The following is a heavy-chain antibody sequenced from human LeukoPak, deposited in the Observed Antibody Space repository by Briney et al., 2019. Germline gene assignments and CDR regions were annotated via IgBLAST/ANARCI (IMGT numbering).Heavy chain of an antibody. CDR2: ISGSGGST. CDR3: AKGGSGTQRITKRKFDY. J-gene: IGHJ4*02. D-gene: IGHD3-10*01. Sequence: GGTLRLSCAASGLTFSSYAMNWVRQAPGKGLEWVSAISGSGGSTYYADSVKGRFTISRDNSKNTLYLQMNSLRAEDTAVYYCAKGGSGTQRITKRKFDYWGQGTLVTVSS. V-gene: IGHV3-23*01. CDR1: GLTFSSYA.